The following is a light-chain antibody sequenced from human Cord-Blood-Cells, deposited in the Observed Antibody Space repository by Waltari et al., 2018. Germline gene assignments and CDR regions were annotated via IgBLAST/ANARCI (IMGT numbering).Light chain of an antibody. CDR1: QSISSY. V-gene: IGKV1-39*01. CDR3: QQSYSTPYT. J-gene: IGKJ2*01. Sequence: DIQMTQSPSSLSASVGDRVTITCRASQSISSYLNWYQQKPGKAAKLLIYAASSLQSGVPSRFSGRGSGTDFTLTISRLQPEDFATYYCQQSYSTPYTFGQGTKLEIK. CDR2: AAS.